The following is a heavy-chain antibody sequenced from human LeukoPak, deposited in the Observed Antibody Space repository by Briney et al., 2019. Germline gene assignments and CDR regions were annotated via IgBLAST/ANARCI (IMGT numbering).Heavy chain of an antibody. Sequence: QAGGSLRLSCAASGFTFSSYWMSWVRQAPGKGLEWVANIKQDGSEKHFGDSVKGRFTISRDNAKKSLYLQMNSLRAEDTAVYYCARDLNIVVVPAHSMDVWGQGTTVTVSS. J-gene: IGHJ6*02. CDR2: IKQDGSEK. CDR3: ARDLNIVVVPAHSMDV. V-gene: IGHV3-7*01. CDR1: GFTFSSYW. D-gene: IGHD2-2*01.